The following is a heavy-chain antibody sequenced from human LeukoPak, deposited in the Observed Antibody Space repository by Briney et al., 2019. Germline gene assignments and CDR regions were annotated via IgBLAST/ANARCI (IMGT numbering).Heavy chain of an antibody. CDR2: ISTYNGNT. V-gene: IGHV1-18*04. D-gene: IGHD6-13*01. CDR1: GYNFDRYG. CDR3: ASGRQQLAHYGMDV. Sequence: ASVKVSCKGSGYNFDRYGVNWVRQAPGQGLEWVGWISTYNGNTFYAQKFEGRVPMTTDTSTNTVYMDLRSLRSDDTAVYYCASGRQQLAHYGMDVWGQGTTVTVSS. J-gene: IGHJ6*02.